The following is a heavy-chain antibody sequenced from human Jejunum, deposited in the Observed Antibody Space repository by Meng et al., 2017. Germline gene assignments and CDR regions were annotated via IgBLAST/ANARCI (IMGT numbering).Heavy chain of an antibody. CDR1: GFAFSSNW. Sequence: VQLVESGGGVVQSGKSLRLSCAASGFAFSSNWMHWVRQTPGKGLVWVSRINSDGIITSYADSVKGRFTISRDNAKNTLFLQMNSLRAEDTAVYYCTSGKTPTGDYWGQGILVTVSS. CDR2: INSDGIIT. D-gene: IGHD3-16*01. V-gene: IGHV3-74*01. CDR3: TSGKTPTGDY. J-gene: IGHJ4*02.